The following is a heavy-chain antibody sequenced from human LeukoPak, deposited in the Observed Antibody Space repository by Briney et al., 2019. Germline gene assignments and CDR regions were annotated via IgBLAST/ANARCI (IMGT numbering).Heavy chain of an antibody. CDR2: INQDGSEK. CDR1: GFAFSDYA. Sequence: GGSLRLSCAASGFAFSDYAMSWVRQAPGKGLEWVANINQDGSEKYYVDSVKGRFTISRDNAKNSLYLQMNSLRAEDTAVYYCARIYLKQASASWGQGTLVTVSS. D-gene: IGHD3-10*01. CDR3: ARIYLKQASAS. J-gene: IGHJ5*02. V-gene: IGHV3-7*01.